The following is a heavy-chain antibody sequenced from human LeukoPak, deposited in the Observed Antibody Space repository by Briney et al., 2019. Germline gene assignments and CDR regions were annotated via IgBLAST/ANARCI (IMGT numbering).Heavy chain of an antibody. CDR2: ISSSSSYI. CDR1: GFTSSSYS. J-gene: IGHJ4*02. CDR3: ARVAALYDPNDY. V-gene: IGHV3-21*01. Sequence: GGSPRLSCAASGFTSSSYSMNWVRQAPGKGLEWVSSISSSSSYIYYADSVKGRFTISRDNAKNSLYLQMNSLRAEDTAVYYCARVAALYDPNDYWGQGTLVTVSS. D-gene: IGHD2-2*02.